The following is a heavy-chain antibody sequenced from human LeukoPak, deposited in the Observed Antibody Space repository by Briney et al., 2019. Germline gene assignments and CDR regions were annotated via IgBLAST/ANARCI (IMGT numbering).Heavy chain of an antibody. Sequence: ASETLSLTCTVSGGSISSYYWSWIRQPPVKVLEWIGYIYYSGSTNYNPSLKSRVTISVDTSKNQFSLKLSSVTAAGTAVYYCARRNLDYSDAFDIWGQGTMVTVSS. D-gene: IGHD4-17*01. CDR3: ARRNLDYSDAFDI. CDR2: IYYSGST. V-gene: IGHV4-59*01. CDR1: GGSISSYY. J-gene: IGHJ3*02.